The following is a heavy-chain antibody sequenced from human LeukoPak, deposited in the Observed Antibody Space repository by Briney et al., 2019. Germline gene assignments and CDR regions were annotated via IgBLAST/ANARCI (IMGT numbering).Heavy chain of an antibody. D-gene: IGHD6-19*01. CDR1: GYSISSSKW. CDR2: IYHSGST. Sequence: SETLSLTCAVSGYSISSSKWWGWIRQPPGKGLEWIAYIYHSGSTYYDPSLKSRVTLSVDTSKNQFSLRLSPVTAVDTAVYYCARTHSSGFSFDYWGQGTLVTVSS. J-gene: IGHJ4*02. CDR3: ARTHSSGFSFDY. V-gene: IGHV4-28*01.